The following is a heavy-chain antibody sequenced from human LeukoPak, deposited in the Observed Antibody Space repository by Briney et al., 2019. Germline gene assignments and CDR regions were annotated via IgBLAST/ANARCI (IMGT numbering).Heavy chain of an antibody. CDR2: MNPNSGNT. J-gene: IGHJ6*04. CDR1: GYTFTSYD. Sequence: RASVKVSCKASGYTFTSYDINWVRQATGQGLEWMGWMNPNSGNTGYAQKFQGRVTMTRNTSISTAHMELSSLRSEDTAVYYCARGGWGGSSWFFELYYYYGMDVWGKGTTVTASS. CDR3: ARGGWGGSSWFFELYYYYGMDV. V-gene: IGHV1-8*01. D-gene: IGHD6-13*01.